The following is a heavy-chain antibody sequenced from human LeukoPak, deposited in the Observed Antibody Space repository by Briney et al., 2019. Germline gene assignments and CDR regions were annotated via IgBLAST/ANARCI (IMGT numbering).Heavy chain of an antibody. J-gene: IGHJ4*02. V-gene: IGHV3-48*02. Sequence: GGSQRLSCAASGFTFSTYGMNWVRQAPGKGPEWVSYISSSSDAIYYPDSVRGRFTISRDNAKNSLYLQMNSLRDEDTAVYYCARAMRSGYDYWGQGTLVTVSS. D-gene: IGHD5-12*01. CDR3: ARAMRSGYDY. CDR1: GFTFSTYG. CDR2: ISSSSDAI.